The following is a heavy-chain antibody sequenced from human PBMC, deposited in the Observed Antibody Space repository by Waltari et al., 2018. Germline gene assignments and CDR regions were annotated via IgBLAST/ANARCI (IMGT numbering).Heavy chain of an antibody. CDR1: GFTFRSYW. V-gene: IGHV3-7*01. CDR2: IKEDGSEK. J-gene: IGHJ4*02. CDR3: ARISSTATRDS. Sequence: EVQLVESGGGLVQPGGSLRLSCAASGFTFRSYWMSWVRQAPGKGLGWVAKIKEDGSEKSDGDSVKGRFTSSRDNAKNSLSLQMNSLRAEDTAVYYCARISSTATRDSWGRGTLVTVSS. D-gene: IGHD6-6*01.